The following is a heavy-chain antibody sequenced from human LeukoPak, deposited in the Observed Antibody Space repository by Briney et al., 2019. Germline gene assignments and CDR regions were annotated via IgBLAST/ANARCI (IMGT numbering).Heavy chain of an antibody. CDR1: GGSITSYY. CDR2: IYFGGNT. V-gene: IGHV4-59*01. Sequence: SETLSLTCSVSGGSITSYYWSWIRQPPGKGLEWIGYIYFGGNTNYNPSLKSRLTISVDTSKNQFSLKLSSVTAADTAVYYCAGRLWRRDGYNLSAFDIWGQGTMVTVSS. J-gene: IGHJ3*02. D-gene: IGHD5-24*01. CDR3: AGRLWRRDGYNLSAFDI.